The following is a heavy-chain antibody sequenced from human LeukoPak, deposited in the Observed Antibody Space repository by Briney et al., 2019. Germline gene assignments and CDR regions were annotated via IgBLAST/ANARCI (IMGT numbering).Heavy chain of an antibody. CDR3: ARGYSSGWYYLHY. CDR2: INPNSGDT. V-gene: IGHV1-2*02. Sequence: ASVKVSCKASGYTFTGCYMHWVRQAPGQGLEWMGWINPNSGDTNYAQKFQGRVTMTRDTSISTAYIELSRLRDDDTAVYYCARGYSSGWYYLHYWGQGTLVTVSS. J-gene: IGHJ4*02. CDR1: GYTFTGCY. D-gene: IGHD6-19*01.